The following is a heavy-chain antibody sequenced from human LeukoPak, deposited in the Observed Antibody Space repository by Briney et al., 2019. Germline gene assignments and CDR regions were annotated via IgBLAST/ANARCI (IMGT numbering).Heavy chain of an antibody. J-gene: IGHJ4*02. CDR2: INPNSGGT. CDR1: GYTFTGYY. Sequence: AASVKVSCKASGYTFTGYYIHWVRQAPGQGLEWMGWINPNSGGTNYAQKFQGRVTMTRDTSISTAYMELSRLRSDDTAVYYCARDAGMATKYYFDYWGQGTLVTVSS. V-gene: IGHV1-2*02. D-gene: IGHD5-24*01. CDR3: ARDAGMATKYYFDY.